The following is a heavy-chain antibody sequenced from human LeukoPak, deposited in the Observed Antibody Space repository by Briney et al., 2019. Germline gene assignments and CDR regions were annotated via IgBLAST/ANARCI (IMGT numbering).Heavy chain of an antibody. CDR2: ISGSGGST. Sequence: GGSLRLSCAASGFTFSNCGMHWVRQAPGKGLEWVSAISGSGGSTYYADSVKGRFTISRDNSKNTLYLQMNSLRAEDTAVYYCAKLAVAGIDYWGQGTLVTVSS. V-gene: IGHV3-23*01. CDR1: GFTFSNCG. CDR3: AKLAVAGIDY. J-gene: IGHJ4*02. D-gene: IGHD6-19*01.